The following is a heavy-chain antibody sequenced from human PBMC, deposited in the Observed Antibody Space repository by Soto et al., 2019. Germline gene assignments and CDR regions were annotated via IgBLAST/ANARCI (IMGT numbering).Heavy chain of an antibody. V-gene: IGHV4-61*03. D-gene: IGHD1-20*01. Sequence: SETLSLTCTVSGGSVSSGIYYWSWIRQPPGKGLEWIGYIYYSGSTNYNPSLKSRVTISVDTSKNHLSLNLNSVTAADTAVYYCATWDSWYTWDYVDYWGQGILVTVSS. CDR2: IYYSGST. CDR1: GGSVSSGIYY. CDR3: ATWDSWYTWDYVDY. J-gene: IGHJ4*02.